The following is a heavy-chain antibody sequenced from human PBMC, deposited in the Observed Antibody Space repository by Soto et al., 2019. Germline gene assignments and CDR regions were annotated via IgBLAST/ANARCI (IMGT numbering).Heavy chain of an antibody. J-gene: IGHJ5*02. CDR2: ISGSGGST. Sequence: ELQLLESGGGLVQPGGSLRLSCAASGFIFSSYAMSWVRQAPGKGLEWVSAISGSGGSTYYADSVKGRFTISRDNSKNTLYLQMNSLRAEDTAVYYCAKEKISTSCCNRFDPWGQGTLVTVSS. CDR1: GFIFSSYA. D-gene: IGHD2-2*01. CDR3: AKEKISTSCCNRFDP. V-gene: IGHV3-23*01.